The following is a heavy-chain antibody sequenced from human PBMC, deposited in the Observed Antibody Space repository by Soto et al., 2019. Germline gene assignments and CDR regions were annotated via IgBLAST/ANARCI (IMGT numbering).Heavy chain of an antibody. CDR1: GVTFSSYA. CDR2: IIPIFGTA. D-gene: IGHD6-6*01. V-gene: IGHV1-69*01. Sequence: QVQLVQSGAEVKKPGSSVKVSCKASGVTFSSYAISWVRQAPGQGLEWMGGIIPIFGTANYAQKFQGRVTITADESTSTAYMELSSLRSEDTAVYYCARAVGSSGYYSYYYGMDVWGQGTTVTVSS. CDR3: ARAVGSSGYYSYYYGMDV. J-gene: IGHJ6*02.